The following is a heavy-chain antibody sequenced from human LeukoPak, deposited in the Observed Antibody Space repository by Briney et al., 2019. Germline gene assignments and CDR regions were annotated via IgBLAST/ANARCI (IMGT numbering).Heavy chain of an antibody. V-gene: IGHV4-4*07. J-gene: IGHJ3*02. CDR3: TRDLYYHDSRRDAFDI. CDR2: ISPSGNT. CDR1: GGSISTYF. Sequence: SETLSLTCTVSGGSISTYFWSWIRQPAGKGLEWIGRISPSGNTDYNPSLESRVTMSIDTSNNRFSLTLTSVTAADTAVYYCTRDLYYHDSRRDAFDIWGQGTMATVSS. D-gene: IGHD3-22*01.